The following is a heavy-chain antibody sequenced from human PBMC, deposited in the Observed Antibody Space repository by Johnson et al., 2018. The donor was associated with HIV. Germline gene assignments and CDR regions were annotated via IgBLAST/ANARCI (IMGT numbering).Heavy chain of an antibody. CDR2: ISWNSGSI. CDR3: ASIYYDILTGYYYDAFDI. Sequence: VQLVESGGGVVQPGGSLRLSCAASGFTFDDYAMSWVRQAPGKGLEWVSGISWNSGSIGYADSVKGRFTISRDNAKNSLFLQMNSLRAEDTAVYYCASIYYDILTGYYYDAFDIWGQGTMVTVSS. D-gene: IGHD3-9*01. J-gene: IGHJ3*02. CDR1: GFTFDDYA. V-gene: IGHV3-20*04.